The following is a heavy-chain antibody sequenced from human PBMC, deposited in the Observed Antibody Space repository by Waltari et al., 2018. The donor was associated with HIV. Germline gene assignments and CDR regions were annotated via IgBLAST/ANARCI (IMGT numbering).Heavy chain of an antibody. J-gene: IGHJ4*02. Sequence: QVQLVQSGAEVKKPGSSVKVSCKVSGGTFRSSAIRWLRQAPGQGLEWMGGIIPIFGTANYAQKFQGRVTITADESTSTAYMELSSLRSEDTAMYYCARTAYYYDSSGYYLPDWGQGTLVTVSS. D-gene: IGHD3-22*01. CDR1: GGTFRSSA. CDR2: IIPIFGTA. CDR3: ARTAYYYDSSGYYLPD. V-gene: IGHV1-69*01.